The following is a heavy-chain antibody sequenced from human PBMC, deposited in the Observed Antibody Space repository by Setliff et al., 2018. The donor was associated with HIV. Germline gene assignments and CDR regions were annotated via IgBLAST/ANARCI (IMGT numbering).Heavy chain of an antibody. V-gene: IGHV3-53*01. CDR1: GFTFGSYE. CDR3: ARDPGGGIIDYYYMDV. CDR2: IYSGGST. D-gene: IGHD3-10*01. J-gene: IGHJ6*03. Sequence: GGSLRLSCAASGFTFGSYEMNWVRQAPGKGLEWVSVIYSGGSTYYADSVKGRFTISRDNSKNTLYLQMNSLRAEDTAVYYCARDPGGGIIDYYYMDVWGKGTTVTVSS.